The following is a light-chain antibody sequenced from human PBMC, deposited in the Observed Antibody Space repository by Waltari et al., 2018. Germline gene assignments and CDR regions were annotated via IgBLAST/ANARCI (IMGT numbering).Light chain of an antibody. CDR3: QQYDNFPLT. V-gene: IGKV1-33*01. J-gene: IGKJ4*01. Sequence: DIQMTQSPSSLSASVGDRVTITCHSSQDITNYLNWYQQKPGKAPKLLIYDASNLETGVTLRLSGSGSATEFTFTISGLQPEDIGTYYCQQYDNFPLTFGGGTKVEIK. CDR1: QDITNY. CDR2: DAS.